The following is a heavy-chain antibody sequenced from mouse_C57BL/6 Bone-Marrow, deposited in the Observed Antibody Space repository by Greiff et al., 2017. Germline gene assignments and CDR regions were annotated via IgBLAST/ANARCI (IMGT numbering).Heavy chain of an antibody. Sequence: QVQLKQPGAELVKPGASVKMSCKASGYTFTSYWITWVKQRPGQGLEWIGDIYPGSGSTNYNEKFKSKATLTVDTSSSTAYMQLSSLTSEDSEVYDCASEILGSGYDFDYWGQGTTLTVSS. CDR3: ASEILGSGYDFDY. CDR1: GYTFTSYW. V-gene: IGHV1-55*01. D-gene: IGHD2-14*01. CDR2: IYPGSGST. J-gene: IGHJ2*01.